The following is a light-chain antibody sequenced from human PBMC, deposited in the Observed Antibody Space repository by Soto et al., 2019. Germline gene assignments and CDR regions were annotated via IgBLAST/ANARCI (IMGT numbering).Light chain of an antibody. V-gene: IGKV3D-15*01. CDR2: GAS. Sequence: EVVLTQSPGTLSLSPGERATLSCRASQSVSRNYLAWYQKKPGQAPRLLIYGASTRATGIPDRFSGSGSGTDFTLTINSVQSEDCAVYYCQQYNNRPPWTFGQGTKVEIK. J-gene: IGKJ1*01. CDR1: QSVSRN. CDR3: QQYNNRPPWT.